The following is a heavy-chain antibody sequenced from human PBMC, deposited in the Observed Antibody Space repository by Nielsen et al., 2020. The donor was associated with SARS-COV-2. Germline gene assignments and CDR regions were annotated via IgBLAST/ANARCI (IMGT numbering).Heavy chain of an antibody. V-gene: IGHV3-48*03. J-gene: IGHJ4*02. Sequence: GESLKISCAASGLTFSSYEMNWVRQAPGKGLEWVSYISSSGSTIYYADSVKGRFTISRDNAKNSLYLQMNSLRAEDTAVYYCVGGDIVHPASFDYWGQGTLVTVSS. D-gene: IGHD2-15*01. CDR1: GLTFSSYE. CDR2: ISSSGSTI. CDR3: VGGDIVHPASFDY.